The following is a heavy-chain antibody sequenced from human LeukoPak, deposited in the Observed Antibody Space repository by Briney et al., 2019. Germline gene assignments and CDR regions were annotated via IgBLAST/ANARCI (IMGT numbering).Heavy chain of an antibody. J-gene: IGHJ4*02. CDR2: IYYSGST. V-gene: IGHV4-30-4*08. Sequence: TLSLTCTVSGGSISSGDYYWSWIRQPPGKGLEWIGYIYYSGSTYYNPSLKSRVTISVDTSKNQFSLKLSSVTAADTPVYYCARGLYQLLPPGFDYWGQGTLVTVSS. D-gene: IGHD2-2*01. CDR3: ARGLYQLLPPGFDY. CDR1: GGSISSGDYY.